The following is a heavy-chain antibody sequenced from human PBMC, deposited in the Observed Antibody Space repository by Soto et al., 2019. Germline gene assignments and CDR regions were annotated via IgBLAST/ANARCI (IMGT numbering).Heavy chain of an antibody. D-gene: IGHD2-8*01. CDR1: GYTFTSYY. Sequence: ASVKVSCKASGYTFTSYYMHWVRQAPGQGLEWMGRINPKSGGTSTAQKFQGWVTMTTDTSISTASMELTRLTSDDTAIYYCARGDSTDCSNGVCSFFYNHDMDVWGQGTTVTVSS. V-gene: IGHV1-2*04. J-gene: IGHJ6*02. CDR3: ARGDSTDCSNGVCSFFYNHDMDV. CDR2: INPKSGGT.